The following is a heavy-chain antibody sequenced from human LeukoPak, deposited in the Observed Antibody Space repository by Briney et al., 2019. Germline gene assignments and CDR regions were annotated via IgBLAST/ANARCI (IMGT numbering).Heavy chain of an antibody. CDR1: GFTFSNYA. CDR3: AKVCIRISLIVVVFSTAYDWYLDL. J-gene: IGHJ2*01. Sequence: GGSLRLSCAASGFTFSNYAMSWVRQAPGKGLEWVSGISGSGGSTYYADSVKGRLTISRDNSKNTLYLQMDSLRAEDTAVYYCAKVCIRISLIVVVFSTAYDWYLDLWGRGTLVTVSS. D-gene: IGHD3-22*01. CDR2: ISGSGGST. V-gene: IGHV3-23*01.